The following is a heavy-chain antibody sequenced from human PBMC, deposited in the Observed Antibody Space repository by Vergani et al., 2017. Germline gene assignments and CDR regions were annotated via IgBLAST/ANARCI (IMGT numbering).Heavy chain of an antibody. J-gene: IGHJ5*02. CDR1: GFTSTNNT. Sequence: VQLVESGGGLVKPGGSLRLSCEGSGFTSTNNTMTWVRQAPGKGLEWVSAISSSIAYLHYADSVKGRFTISRDNAKKSLFLQMNNLRADDTAVYYCASRVSANGGLDTWGQGTLVTVSS. CDR3: ASRVSANGGLDT. CDR2: ISSSIAYL. V-gene: IGHV3-21*02. D-gene: IGHD2-15*01.